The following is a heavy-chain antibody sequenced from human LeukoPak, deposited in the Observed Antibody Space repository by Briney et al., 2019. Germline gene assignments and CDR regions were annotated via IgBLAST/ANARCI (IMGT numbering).Heavy chain of an antibody. CDR3: ARGGGGRSYYYYGMDV. D-gene: IGHD3-16*01. J-gene: IGHJ6*02. CDR1: GYTFTSYD. V-gene: IGHV1-8*01. CDR2: MNPNSGNT. Sequence: ASVKVSCKASGYTFTSYDINWVRHATGQGLEWMGWMNPNSGNTGYAQKFQGRVTMTRNTSISTAYMELSSLRSEDTAVYYCARGGGGRSYYYYGMDVWGQGTTVTVSS.